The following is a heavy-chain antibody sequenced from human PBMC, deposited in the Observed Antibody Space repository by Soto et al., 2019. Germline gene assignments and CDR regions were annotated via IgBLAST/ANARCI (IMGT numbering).Heavy chain of an antibody. CDR1: GGSISSSSYY. D-gene: IGHD3-3*01. Sequence: SETLSLTCTVSGGSISSSSYYWGWIRQPPGKGLEWIGSIYYSGSTYYNPSLKSRVTISVDTSKNQFSLKLSSVTAADTAVYYCARQAPYDFWSGYSSMPFDYWRQGPLVTVSS. CDR3: ARQAPYDFWSGYSSMPFDY. V-gene: IGHV4-39*01. CDR2: IYYSGST. J-gene: IGHJ4*02.